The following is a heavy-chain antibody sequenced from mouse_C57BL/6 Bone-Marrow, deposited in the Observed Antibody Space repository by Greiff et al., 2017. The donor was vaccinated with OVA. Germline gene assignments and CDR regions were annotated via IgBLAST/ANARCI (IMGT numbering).Heavy chain of an antibody. D-gene: IGHD1-1*01. V-gene: IGHV1-54*01. CDR2: INPGSGGT. Sequence: QVQLKESGAELVRPGTSVKVSCKASGYAFTNYLIEWVKQRPGQGLEWIGVINPGSGGTNYNEKFKGKATLTADKSSSTAYMQLSSLISEDSAVYFCARGGSSYAMDYWGQGTSVTVSS. J-gene: IGHJ4*01. CDR3: ARGGSSYAMDY. CDR1: GYAFTNYL.